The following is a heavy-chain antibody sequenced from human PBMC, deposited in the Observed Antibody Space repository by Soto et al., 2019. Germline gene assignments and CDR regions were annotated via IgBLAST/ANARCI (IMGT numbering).Heavy chain of an antibody. CDR3: ARGLAYCGGDCYSDWFDP. Sequence: QVQLQQWGAGLLKPSETLSLTCAVYGGSFSGYYWSWIRQPPGKGLEWIGEINHSGSTNYNPSLNSRVTISVDTSKNQFSLKLSSVTAADTAVYYCARGLAYCGGDCYSDWFDPWGQGTLVTVSS. CDR1: GGSFSGYY. D-gene: IGHD2-21*02. CDR2: INHSGST. V-gene: IGHV4-34*01. J-gene: IGHJ5*02.